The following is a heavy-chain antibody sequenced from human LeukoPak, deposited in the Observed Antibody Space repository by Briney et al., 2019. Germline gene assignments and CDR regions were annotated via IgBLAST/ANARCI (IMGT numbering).Heavy chain of an antibody. D-gene: IGHD3-10*01. CDR1: GLTFSDVY. CDR3: VRARGAGPGAHFDY. Sequence: PGGSLRLSCAASGLTFSDVYMSWIRQAPGKGLEWVSYISNTGSFISYADSVKGRFTISRDNAKNSLYLQVNSLRAEDAAAYYCVRARGAGPGAHFDYWGQGTLVTVSS. J-gene: IGHJ4*02. V-gene: IGHV3-11*01. CDR2: ISNTGSFI.